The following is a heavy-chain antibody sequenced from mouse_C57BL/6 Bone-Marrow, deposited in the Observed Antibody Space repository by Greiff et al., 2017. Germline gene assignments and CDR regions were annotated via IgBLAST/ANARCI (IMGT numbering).Heavy chain of an antibody. CDR1: GYTFTSYG. V-gene: IGHV1-81*01. CDR3: ARVRLRRSWYFEV. D-gene: IGHD2-4*01. CDR2: IYPRSGNT. J-gene: IGHJ1*03. Sequence: QVQLQQSGAELARPGASVKLSCKASGYTFTSYGISWVKQRTGQGLEWIGEIYPRSGNTYYNEKFKGKATLTADKSSSAAYMVLRSLTAEDSAVYCCARVRLRRSWYFEVWGTGTTVTVSS.